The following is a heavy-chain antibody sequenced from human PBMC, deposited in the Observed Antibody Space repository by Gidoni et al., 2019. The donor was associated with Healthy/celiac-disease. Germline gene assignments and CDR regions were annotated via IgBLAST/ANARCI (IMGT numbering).Heavy chain of an antibody. J-gene: IGHJ5*02. D-gene: IGHD2-2*01. CDR1: GGSISSGGYS. CDR2: IYHRGST. V-gene: IGHV4-30-2*01. Sequence: QLQLQESGSGLVKPSQTLSLTCAVSGGSISSGGYSWSWIRQPPGKGLEWIGYIYHRGSTYYNPSLKSRVTISVDRSKNQFSLKLSSVTAADTAVYYCARVYCSSTSCSYNWFDPWGQGTLVTVSS. CDR3: ARVYCSSTSCSYNWFDP.